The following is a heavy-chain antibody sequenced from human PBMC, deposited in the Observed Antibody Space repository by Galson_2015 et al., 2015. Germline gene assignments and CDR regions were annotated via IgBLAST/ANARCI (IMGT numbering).Heavy chain of an antibody. CDR1: GGSISSGSYY. V-gene: IGHV4-61*02. Sequence: TLSLTCTVSGGSISSGSYYWSWIRQPAGKGLEWIGLIYTSGSTNYNPSLKSRVTISLDTSKNQFSLKLTFVTAADTAMYYCARDYDYWGQGTLVTVSS. J-gene: IGHJ4*02. CDR2: IYTSGST. CDR3: ARDYDY.